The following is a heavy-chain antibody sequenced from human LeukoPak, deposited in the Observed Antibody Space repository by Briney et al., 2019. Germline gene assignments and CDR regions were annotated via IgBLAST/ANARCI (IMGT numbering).Heavy chain of an antibody. CDR2: INPNSGGT. CDR3: ARGYCSSTSCYYYFDY. D-gene: IGHD2-2*01. V-gene: IGHV1-2*02. CDR1: GYTFTGYY. J-gene: IGHJ4*02. Sequence: GASVKVSCKASGYTFTGYYMHWVRQAPGQGLEWMGWINPNSGGTNYAQKSQGRVTMTRDTSISTAYMELSRLRSDDTAVYYCARGYCSSTSCYYYFDYWGQGTLVTVSS.